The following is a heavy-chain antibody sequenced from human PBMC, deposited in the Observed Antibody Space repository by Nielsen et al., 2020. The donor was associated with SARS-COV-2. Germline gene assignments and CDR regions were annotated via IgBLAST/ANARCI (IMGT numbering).Heavy chain of an antibody. J-gene: IGHJ3*02. CDR3: ARGGILWFGEADAFDI. V-gene: IGHV4-59*01. D-gene: IGHD3-10*01. CDR1: GGSISSYY. CDR2: IYYSGST. Sequence: SETLSLTCTVSGGSISSYYWSWIRQPPGKGLEWIGYIYYSGSTNYNPSLKSRVTISVDTSKNQFSLKLSSVTAADTAVYYCARGGILWFGEADAFDIWGQGTMVTVSS.